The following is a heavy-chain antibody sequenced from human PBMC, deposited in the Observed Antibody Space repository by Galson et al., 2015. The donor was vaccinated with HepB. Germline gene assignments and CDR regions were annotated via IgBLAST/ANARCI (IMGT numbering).Heavy chain of an antibody. D-gene: IGHD6-13*01. V-gene: IGHV5-10-1*01. CDR2: IDPSDSYT. J-gene: IGHJ4*02. CDR3: ARHVPGGYSSSWSIDY. Sequence: QSGAEVKKPGESLRISCKGSGYSFTSYWISWVRQMPGKGLEWMGRIDPSDSYTNYSPSFQGHVTISADKSISTAYLQWSSLKASDTAMYYCARHVPGGYSSSWSIDYWGQGTLVTVSS. CDR1: GYSFTSYW.